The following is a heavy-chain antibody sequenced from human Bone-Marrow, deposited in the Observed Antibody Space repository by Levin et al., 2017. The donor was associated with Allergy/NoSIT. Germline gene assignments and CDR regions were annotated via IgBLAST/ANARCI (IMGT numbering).Heavy chain of an antibody. CDR1: GFTFSSSA. V-gene: IGHV1-58*01. J-gene: IGHJ4*02. Sequence: SVKVSCKASGFTFSSSAVQWVRQARGQRLEWIGWIVVGSGNTNYAQKFQERVSITRDMSTRTAHMELSSLRSEDTAIYYCAAVGEYCSGGSCAGRPSDHWGQGTLVTVSS. CDR3: AAVGEYCSGGSCAGRPSDH. D-gene: IGHD2-15*01. CDR2: IVVGSGNT.